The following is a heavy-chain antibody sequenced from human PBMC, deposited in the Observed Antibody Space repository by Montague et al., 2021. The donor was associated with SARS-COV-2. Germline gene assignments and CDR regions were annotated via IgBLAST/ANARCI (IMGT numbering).Heavy chain of an antibody. D-gene: IGHD4-11*01. V-gene: IGHV4-59*08. CDR1: CVTVSKYS. J-gene: IGHJ6*02. CDR2: IADSGST. Sequence: SETLSLTCSVSCVTVSKYSGGYIQHSPVNSLHWIGSIADSGSTNYNPSLTSRVTISVDTSKNQVSLKLTPVTAADTAVYYCARHLRVTTVTSHMYHYAMDVWGQGTTVTVSS. CDR3: ARHLRVTTVTSHMYHYAMDV.